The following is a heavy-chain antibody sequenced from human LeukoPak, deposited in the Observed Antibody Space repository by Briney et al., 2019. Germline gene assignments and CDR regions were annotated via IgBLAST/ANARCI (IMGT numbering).Heavy chain of an antibody. CDR2: IYTSGST. CDR3: ARGGRGPDY. J-gene: IGHJ4*02. Sequence: PSQTLSLTCTLSGGSISSGSYYWSWIRQPAGKGLESIGRIYTSGSTNYNPSLKSRVTISVDTSKNQFSLKLSSVTAADTAVYYCARGGRGPDYWGQGTLVTVSS. V-gene: IGHV4-61*02. CDR1: GGSISSGSYY. D-gene: IGHD3-10*01.